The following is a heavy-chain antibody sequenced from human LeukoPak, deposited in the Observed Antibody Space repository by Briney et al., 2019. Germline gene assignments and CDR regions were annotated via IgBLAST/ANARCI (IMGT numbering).Heavy chain of an antibody. CDR1: GFSLSDTAVG. CDR2: VYWNDDN. D-gene: IGHD6-19*01. CDR3: THSSGWTTDF. J-gene: IGHJ4*02. V-gene: IGHV2-5*01. Sequence: SGPTLVKPTQTLTLTCTFSGFSLSDTAVGVHWIRQPPGKALEWLALVYWNDDNKYSPSLRSRLTVTKDSSKNQVVLTMTNMDPVDTATYYCTHSSGWTTDFWGQGILVTVSS.